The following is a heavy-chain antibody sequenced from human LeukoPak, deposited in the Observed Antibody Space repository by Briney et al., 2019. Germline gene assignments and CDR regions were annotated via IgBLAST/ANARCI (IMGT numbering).Heavy chain of an antibody. V-gene: IGHV3-11*04. CDR1: GFTFSDYY. J-gene: IGHJ4*02. D-gene: IGHD3-3*01. CDR3: ARETYTIFGVAAPPDY. Sequence: GGSLRLSCAASGFTFSDYYMSWIRQAPGKGLEWVSYISSSGSTIYYADSVKGRFTISRDNAKNSLYLQMNSLRAEDTAVYYCARETYTIFGVAAPPDYWGQGTLVTVSS. CDR2: ISSSGSTI.